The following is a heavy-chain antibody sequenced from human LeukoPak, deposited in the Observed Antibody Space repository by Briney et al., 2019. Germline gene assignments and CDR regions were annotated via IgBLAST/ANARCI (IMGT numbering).Heavy chain of an antibody. CDR3: ARGGSGYDSNPYFDY. CDR2: TNHSGST. D-gene: IGHD5-12*01. V-gene: IGHV4-34*01. Sequence: SEALSLTCAVYGGSFSGYYWSWIRQPPGKGLEWIGETNHSGSTNYNPSLKSRVTISVDTSKNQFSLKLSSVTAADTAVYYCARGGSGYDSNPYFDYWGQGTLVTVSS. J-gene: IGHJ4*02. CDR1: GGSFSGYY.